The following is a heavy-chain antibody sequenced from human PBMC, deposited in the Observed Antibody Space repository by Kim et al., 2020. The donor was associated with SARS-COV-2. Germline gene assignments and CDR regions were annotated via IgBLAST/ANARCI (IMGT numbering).Heavy chain of an antibody. Sequence: TPSLRSRVTMSIETSKNHFSLNVSSVTAADTAIYYCAREAGGDAYRGLDFWGQGTLVTVSS. J-gene: IGHJ4*02. D-gene: IGHD2-21*01. CDR3: AREAGGDAYRGLDF. V-gene: IGHV4-4*07.